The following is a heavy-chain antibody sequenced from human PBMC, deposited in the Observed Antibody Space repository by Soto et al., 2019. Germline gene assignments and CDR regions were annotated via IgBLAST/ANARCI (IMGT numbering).Heavy chain of an antibody. CDR3: ARLLWFGELIGAFDY. J-gene: IGHJ4*02. CDR1: GGSISSYY. D-gene: IGHD3-10*01. Sequence: PSETLSLTCTVSGGSISSYYWSWIRQPPGKGLEWIGYIYYSGSTNYNPSLKSRVTISVGTSKNQFSLKLSSVTAADTAVYYCARLLWFGELIGAFDYWGQGTLVTVSS. CDR2: IYYSGST. V-gene: IGHV4-59*08.